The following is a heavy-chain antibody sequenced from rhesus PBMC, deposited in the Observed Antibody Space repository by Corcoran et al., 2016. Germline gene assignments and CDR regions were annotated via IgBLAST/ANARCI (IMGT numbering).Heavy chain of an antibody. V-gene: IGHV4-76*01. D-gene: IGHD2-15*01. Sequence: QVQLQESGPGLVKPSETLSLTCGVSGYSISSGYDWSWIRQPPGKGLEWIGYLYGSSGSTKYNPSLKNRVTISKDTSKNQFSLKLSSVTAADTAVYYCARHSPYCSSTYCSSGVFDYWGQGVLVTVSS. CDR3: ARHSPYCSSTYCSSGVFDY. J-gene: IGHJ4*01. CDR2: LYGSSGST. CDR1: GYSISSGYD.